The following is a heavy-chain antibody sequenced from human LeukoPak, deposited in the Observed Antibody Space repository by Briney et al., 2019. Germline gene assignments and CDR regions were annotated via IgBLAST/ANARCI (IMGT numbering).Heavy chain of an antibody. Sequence: PGGSLRLSCAASGFTFSNAWMSWVRQAPGKGLEWVGRIKSKTDGGTTDYAAPVKGRFTISRDDSKNTLYLQMNSLKTEDTAVYYCTTDNSVRGGYKSESPFDYWGQGTLVTVSS. CDR3: TTDNSVRGGYKSESPFDY. CDR2: IKSKTDGGTT. J-gene: IGHJ4*02. D-gene: IGHD5-24*01. V-gene: IGHV3-15*01. CDR1: GFTFSNAW.